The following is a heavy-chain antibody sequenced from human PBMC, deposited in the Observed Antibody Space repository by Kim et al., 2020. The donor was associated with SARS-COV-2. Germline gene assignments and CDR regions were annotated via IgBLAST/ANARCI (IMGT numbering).Heavy chain of an antibody. V-gene: IGHV4-39*01. D-gene: IGHD6-13*01. CDR3: ARHCPFAGYSSSYHPGHWFDP. J-gene: IGHJ5*02. CDR1: GGSISSSSYY. CDR2: IYYSGRT. Sequence: SETLSLTCTVSGGSISSSSYYWGWIRQPPGKGLEWIGSIYYSGRTYYNPSLKSRVTISVDTSKNQFSLKLSSVTAADTAVYYCARHCPFAGYSSSYHPGHWFDPWGQGTLVTVSS.